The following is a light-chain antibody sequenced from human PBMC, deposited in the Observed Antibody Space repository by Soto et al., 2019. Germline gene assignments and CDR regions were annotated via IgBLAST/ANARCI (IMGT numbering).Light chain of an antibody. CDR1: QSVSNN. CDR2: GPS. Sequence: EIFMTPSPATLSVSPGEGATLSCRASQSVSNNLAWYQQKPGQAPRLLIYGPSTRATGVPARFSGSGSGTEFTLTISGLQSEDIAVYYCQQYDRWPPSTFGQGTKVDIK. V-gene: IGKV3-15*01. J-gene: IGKJ1*01. CDR3: QQYDRWPPST.